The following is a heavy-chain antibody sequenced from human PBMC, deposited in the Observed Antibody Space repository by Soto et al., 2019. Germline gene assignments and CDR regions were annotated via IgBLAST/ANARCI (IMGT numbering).Heavy chain of an antibody. CDR2: IYHSGST. J-gene: IGHJ5*02. D-gene: IGHD2-2*01. CDR3: AREIGEYLLLSRWFHQ. Sequence: QVQLQESGPGLVKPSGTLSLTCAVSGGSISSSNWWSWVRQPPGKGLEWHGEIYHSGSTNYNPSLKSRVTISVDKSKKEFSLKLSSVTGADTGVYYCAREIGEYLLLSRWFHQWSKGTLVTVSS. CDR1: GGSISSSNW. V-gene: IGHV4-4*02.